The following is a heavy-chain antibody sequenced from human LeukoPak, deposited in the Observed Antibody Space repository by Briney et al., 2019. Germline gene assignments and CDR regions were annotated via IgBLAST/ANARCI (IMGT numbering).Heavy chain of an antibody. Sequence: GGSLRLSCAASRFTFSSYSMNWVRQAPGRGLEWVGRIKSKTDGGTTDYAAPVKGRFTISRDDSKNTLYLQMTSLKPEDTAVYYCTTQGNYYDSSGLLYYFDYWGQGTLVTVSS. CDR1: RFTFSSYS. D-gene: IGHD3-22*01. J-gene: IGHJ4*02. CDR2: IKSKTDGGTT. CDR3: TTQGNYYDSSGLLYYFDY. V-gene: IGHV3-15*01.